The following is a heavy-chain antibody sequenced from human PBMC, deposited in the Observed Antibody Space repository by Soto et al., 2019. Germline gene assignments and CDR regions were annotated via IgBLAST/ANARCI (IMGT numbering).Heavy chain of an antibody. J-gene: IGHJ4*02. CDR3: ARTRDSSGYPWEFDY. Sequence: EVHLVESGGGLVQPGGSLRLSCAASGFTFSSYSMNWVRQAPGQELEWVSYISSSSSTIYYADSVKGRFTISRDNAKNSLQLQRNSLRDDGTVVYYWARTRDSSGYPWEFDYWGQGTLVTVSS. CDR1: GFTFSSYS. CDR2: ISSSSSTI. V-gene: IGHV3-48*02. D-gene: IGHD3-22*01.